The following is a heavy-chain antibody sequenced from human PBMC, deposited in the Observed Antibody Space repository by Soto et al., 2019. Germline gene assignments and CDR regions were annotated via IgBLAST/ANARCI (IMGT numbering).Heavy chain of an antibody. CDR2: IKSKTDGGTT. V-gene: IGHV3-15*01. CDR1: GFTFSNAW. D-gene: IGHD5-18*01. Sequence: PGGSLRLSCAASGFTFSNAWMSWVRQAPGKGLEWVGRIKSKTDGGTTDYAAPVKGRFTISRDDSKNTLYLQMNSLKTEDTAVYYCTTDPGYSYGDDYWGEGTLVTVAS. J-gene: IGHJ4*02. CDR3: TTDPGYSYGDDY.